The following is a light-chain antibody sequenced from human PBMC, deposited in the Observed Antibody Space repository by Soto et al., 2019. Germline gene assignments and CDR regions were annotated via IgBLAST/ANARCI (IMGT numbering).Light chain of an antibody. CDR3: QQYTDWPMT. CDR2: DAS. V-gene: IGKV3-15*01. Sequence: IVMTQSPATLSVSPGERATLSCRASQSVRSNLAWYKQIPGQAPRLLIYDASTRATGIPARFSGSGSGTEFTLTISSLQSEDFAVYYCQQYTDWPMTFGQGTPWRL. J-gene: IGKJ5*01. CDR1: QSVRSN.